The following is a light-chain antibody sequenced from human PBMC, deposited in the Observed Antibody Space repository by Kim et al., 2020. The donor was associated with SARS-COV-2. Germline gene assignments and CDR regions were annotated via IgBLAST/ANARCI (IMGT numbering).Light chain of an antibody. CDR3: QQYNSVQYT. CDR1: QSVSAW. J-gene: IGKJ2*01. Sequence: DIQMTQSPSTLSASVGDRVTITCRASQSVSAWLAWYQQKPGKAPKLLIYKASNLHSGVPSRFSGSGSGTEFTLTISSLQPDDFATYYCQQYNSVQYTFGQGTKLEIK. V-gene: IGKV1-5*03. CDR2: KAS.